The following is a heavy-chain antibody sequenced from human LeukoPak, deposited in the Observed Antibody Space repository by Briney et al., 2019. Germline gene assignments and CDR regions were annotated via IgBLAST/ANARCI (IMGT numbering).Heavy chain of an antibody. CDR2: IYYSGST. D-gene: IGHD4-23*01. Sequence: PSETLSLTCTVSGGSISSYYWSWIRQPPGKGLEWIGYIYYSGSTNYNPSLKSRVTISVDTSKNQFSLKLSSVTAADTAVYYCAGQETTVVTDYWGQGTLVTVSS. CDR3: AGQETTVVTDY. J-gene: IGHJ4*02. V-gene: IGHV4-59*08. CDR1: GGSISSYY.